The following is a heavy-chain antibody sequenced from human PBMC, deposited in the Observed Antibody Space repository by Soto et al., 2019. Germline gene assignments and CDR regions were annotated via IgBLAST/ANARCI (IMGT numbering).Heavy chain of an antibody. V-gene: IGHV3-23*01. J-gene: IGHJ4*02. D-gene: IGHD2-2*01. CDR3: AKAGAYCSSTSCYPDLDY. Sequence: GGSLRLSCAASGFTFSSYAMSWVRQAPGKGLEWVSAISGSGGSTYYADSVKDRFTISRDNSKNTLYLQMNSLRAEDTAVYYCAKAGAYCSSTSCYPDLDYWGQGTLVTVSS. CDR1: GFTFSSYA. CDR2: ISGSGGST.